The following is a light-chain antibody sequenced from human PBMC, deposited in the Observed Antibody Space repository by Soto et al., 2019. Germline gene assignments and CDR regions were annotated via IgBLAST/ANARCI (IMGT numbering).Light chain of an antibody. CDR3: LQYENLPT. J-gene: IGKJ5*01. Sequence: DIQMTQSPSSLSASVGDIVTITCQASQNINNYLNWYQQKPGRAPKLLIYDASNLEAGVPSRFRGTGYGTDFTFTISRLQPEDIATYYGLQYENLPTFGQGTRRDSK. CDR2: DAS. CDR1: QNINNY. V-gene: IGKV1-33*01.